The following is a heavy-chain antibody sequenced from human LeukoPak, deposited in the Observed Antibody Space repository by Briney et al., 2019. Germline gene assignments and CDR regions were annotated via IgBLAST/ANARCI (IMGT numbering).Heavy chain of an antibody. Sequence: TGGSLRLSCEGSAFIFSGHWMNWVRQTPGKGLEWVSVIYSGGSTYYADSVKGRFTISRDKSKNTLYLQMNSLRAEDTAVYYCARGVYSSSWAFDYWGQGTLVTVSS. CDR3: ARGVYSSSWAFDY. CDR1: AFIFSGHW. CDR2: IYSGGST. D-gene: IGHD6-13*01. J-gene: IGHJ4*02. V-gene: IGHV3-53*01.